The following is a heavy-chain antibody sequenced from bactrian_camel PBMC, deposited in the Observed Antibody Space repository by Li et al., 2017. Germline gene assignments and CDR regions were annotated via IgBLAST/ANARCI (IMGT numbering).Heavy chain of an antibody. CDR1: GYPYGYGGNC. CDR3: AADGPPCDVTPESGWYNAPFGI. D-gene: IGHD2*01. J-gene: IGHJ6*01. V-gene: IGHV3-3*01. CDR2: MYLFSARSK. Sequence: HVQLVESGGDSVEAGGSLRLACVASGYPYGYGGNCMVWFRQAPGREREGVAAMYLFSARSKYYADSVKGRFTISHDEGDNTLSLQMNNLRPEDSAMYYCAADGPPCDVTPESGWYNAPFGISGQGTQVTVS.